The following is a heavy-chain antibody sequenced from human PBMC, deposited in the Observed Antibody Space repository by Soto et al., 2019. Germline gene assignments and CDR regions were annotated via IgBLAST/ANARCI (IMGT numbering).Heavy chain of an antibody. CDR3: ARRARPDFYYMDV. Sequence: EVQLAESGGGLAQPGGSLRLSCAASGFTLSGYAMDWVRQAPGKGLEYVSGISSNGVGTYYANSVQGRFTISIDNSKNTVYLQMGRLRPEDMAVYYCARRARPDFYYMDVWGKGTTVTVSS. V-gene: IGHV3-64*01. CDR2: ISSNGVGT. J-gene: IGHJ6*03. CDR1: GFTLSGYA. D-gene: IGHD6-6*01.